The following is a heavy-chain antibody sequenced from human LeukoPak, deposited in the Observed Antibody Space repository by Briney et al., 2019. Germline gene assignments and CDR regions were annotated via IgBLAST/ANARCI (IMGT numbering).Heavy chain of an antibody. V-gene: IGHV3-23*01. Sequence: PGGSLRLSCAASGFTFSSYAMSWVRQAPGKGLEWVSAISGSGGSTYYADSVKGRFTLSRDNSKNTLYLQMNSLRAEDTAVYYCAGNRDYYYYYYMDVWGKGTTVTVSS. J-gene: IGHJ6*03. CDR1: GFTFSSYA. CDR2: ISGSGGST. D-gene: IGHD4-23*01. CDR3: AGNRDYYYYYYMDV.